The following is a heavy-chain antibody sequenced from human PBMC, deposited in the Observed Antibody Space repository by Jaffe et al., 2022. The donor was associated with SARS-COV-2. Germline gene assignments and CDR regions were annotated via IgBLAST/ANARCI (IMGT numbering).Heavy chain of an antibody. CDR2: IARDGATT. Sequence: EVHLVESGGGLVQPGGSLRLSCEASGFTFSSYSMTWVRQAPGKGLEWVSVIARDGATTYYAESVKGRFTISRDNPKSTLYLQMNSLRAEDTALYYCAKKMNSGTFPLDNWGQGTLVTVSS. CDR3: AKKMNSGTFPLDN. J-gene: IGHJ4*02. D-gene: IGHD1-26*01. V-gene: IGHV3-23*04. CDR1: GFTFSSYS.